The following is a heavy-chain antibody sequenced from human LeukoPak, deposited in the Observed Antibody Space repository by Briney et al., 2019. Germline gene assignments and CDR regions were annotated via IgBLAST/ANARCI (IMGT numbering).Heavy chain of an antibody. CDR2: IYYSGST. V-gene: IGHV4-59*01. CDR3: ARVGGSGSLFAGASDI. CDR1: GGSISSYY. Sequence: SETLSLTCTVSGGSISSYYWSWIRQPPGKGLEWIGYIYYSGSTNYNPSLKSRVTISVDTSKNQFSLKLSSVTAADTAVYYCARVGGSGSLFAGASDIWGQGTMVTVSS. D-gene: IGHD3-10*01. J-gene: IGHJ3*02.